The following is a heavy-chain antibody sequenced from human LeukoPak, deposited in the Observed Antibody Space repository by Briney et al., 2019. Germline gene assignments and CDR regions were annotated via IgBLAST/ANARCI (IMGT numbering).Heavy chain of an antibody. Sequence: SVKVSCKASGGTFSSYAISWVRQAPGQGLEWMGRIIPILGIANYAQKFQGRVTITADKSTSTAYMELSSLRSEDTAVYYCVGSGGIVVVPAATYDWYFDLWGRGTLVTVSS. CDR2: IIPILGIA. CDR1: GGTFSSYA. J-gene: IGHJ2*01. CDR3: VGSGGIVVVPAATYDWYFDL. V-gene: IGHV1-69*04. D-gene: IGHD2-2*01.